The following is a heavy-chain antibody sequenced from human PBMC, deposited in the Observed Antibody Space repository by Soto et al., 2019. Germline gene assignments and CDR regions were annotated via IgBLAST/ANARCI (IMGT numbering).Heavy chain of an antibody. CDR3: AKDLGSADYSYYGMDV. Sequence: EVQLLESGGGLVQPGGSLRLSCAASGFTLSDYAMTWVRQAPGKGLEWVSRISGSGGSTYNADSVKGRFTISRDNSKNTLYLQINSLRAEDTAVFYCAKDLGSADYSYYGMDVWGQGTTVTVSS. V-gene: IGHV3-23*01. D-gene: IGHD3-10*01. CDR1: GFTLSDYA. CDR2: ISGSGGST. J-gene: IGHJ6*02.